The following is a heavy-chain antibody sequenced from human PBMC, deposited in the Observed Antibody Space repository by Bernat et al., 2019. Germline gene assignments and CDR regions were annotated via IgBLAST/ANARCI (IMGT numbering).Heavy chain of an antibody. V-gene: IGHV3-15*01. CDR2: IKSKTDGGTT. CDR1: GFTFSNAW. CDR3: TGYCSGGSCPPVAFDI. D-gene: IGHD2-15*01. Sequence: EVQLVESGGGLVKPGGSLRLSCAASGFTFSNAWMSWVRQAPGKGLEWVGRIKSKTDGGTTDYAAPVKGRFTISRDDSKNTLYLQMNSLKTEDTAVYYCTGYCSGGSCPPVAFDIWGQGTMVTVSS. J-gene: IGHJ3*02.